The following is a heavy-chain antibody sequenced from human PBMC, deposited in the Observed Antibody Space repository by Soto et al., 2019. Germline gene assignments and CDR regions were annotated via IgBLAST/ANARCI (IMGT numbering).Heavy chain of an antibody. CDR1: GYTFTSYY. D-gene: IGHD6-13*01. Sequence: ASVKVSCKVSGYTFTSYYMHWVRQAPGQGLEWMGIINPSGGSTSYAQKFQGRDTMTRDTSTSTVYMELSSLRSEDTAVYYCARAGEAVSSSCPGDYWGQGTLVTVSS. CDR2: INPSGGST. V-gene: IGHV1-46*01. CDR3: ARAGEAVSSSCPGDY. J-gene: IGHJ4*02.